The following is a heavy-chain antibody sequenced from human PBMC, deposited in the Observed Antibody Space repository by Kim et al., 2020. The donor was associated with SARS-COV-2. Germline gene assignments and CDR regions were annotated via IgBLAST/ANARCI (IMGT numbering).Heavy chain of an antibody. D-gene: IGHD3-22*01. V-gene: IGHV3-48*03. J-gene: IGHJ4*02. CDR3: ARASYYDSSGYPF. Sequence: YADSVKGRFTISRDNAKNSLYLQMNSLRAEDTAVYYCARASYYDSSGYPFWGQGTLVTVSS.